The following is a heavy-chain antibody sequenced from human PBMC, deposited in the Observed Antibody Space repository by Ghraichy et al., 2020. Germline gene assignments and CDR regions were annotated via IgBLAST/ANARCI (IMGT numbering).Heavy chain of an antibody. D-gene: IGHD6-25*01. CDR1: GFTVSGNY. CDR2: IHSGGSA. J-gene: IGHJ6*02. Sequence: GGSLRLSCAASGFTVSGNYMTWVRQAPGKGLEWVSFIHSGGSAYYADSVKGRFTISRDNSENTLFLQMNSLRAEDTAVYYCARVLDSSGAFGMDVWGQGTKVTVSS. CDR3: ARVLDSSGAFGMDV. V-gene: IGHV3-53*01.